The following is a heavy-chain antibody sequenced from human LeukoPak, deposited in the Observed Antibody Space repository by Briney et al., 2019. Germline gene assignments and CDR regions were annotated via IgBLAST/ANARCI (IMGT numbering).Heavy chain of an antibody. CDR1: GFTFSSYW. CDR3: ARCGGLVGATTYYFDY. Sequence: GGSLRLSCAASGFTFSSYWMSWVRQAPGKGLEWVANVKQDGSEKYYVDSVKGRFTISRDNAKNSLYLQMNSLRAEDTAVYYCARCGGLVGATTYYFDYWGQGTLVTVSS. J-gene: IGHJ4*02. CDR2: VKQDGSEK. D-gene: IGHD1-26*01. V-gene: IGHV3-7*01.